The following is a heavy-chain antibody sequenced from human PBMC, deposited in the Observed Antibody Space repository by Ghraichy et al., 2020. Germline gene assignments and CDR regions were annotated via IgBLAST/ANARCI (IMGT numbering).Heavy chain of an antibody. D-gene: IGHD2/OR15-2a*01. J-gene: IGHJ3*02. Sequence: GGPRLSCAASGFTFSSYWMSWVRQAPGKGLEWVANIKRDGSEKYYVDSVKGRFTVSRDNAKNSLYLQMNSLRAEDTAVYYCARDHKSMGGLIWGQGTMVTVSS. V-gene: IGHV3-7*01. CDR2: IKRDGSEK. CDR1: GFTFSSYW. CDR3: ARDHKSMGGLI.